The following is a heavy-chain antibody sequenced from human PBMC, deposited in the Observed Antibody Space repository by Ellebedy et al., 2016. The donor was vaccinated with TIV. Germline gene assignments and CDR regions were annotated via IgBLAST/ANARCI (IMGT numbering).Heavy chain of an antibody. Sequence: AASVKVSCKASGGTFSSYAISWVRQAPGQGLEWMGRIIPILGIANYAQKFQGRVTIIADKSTNTAYMELSSLRSEETDVYYCARDELRGPVSKEIVVVPAAAAMAKYFDYWGQGTLVTVSS. V-gene: IGHV1-69*04. CDR3: ARDELRGPVSKEIVVVPAAAAMAKYFDY. CDR1: GGTFSSYA. CDR2: IIPILGIA. J-gene: IGHJ4*02. D-gene: IGHD2-2*01.